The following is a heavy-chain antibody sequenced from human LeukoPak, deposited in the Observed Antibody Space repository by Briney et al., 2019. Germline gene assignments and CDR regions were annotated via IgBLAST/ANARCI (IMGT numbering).Heavy chain of an antibody. CDR1: GFTFDDYA. CDR2: ISWNSGSI. Sequence: PGRSLRLSCAASGFTFDDYAMHWVRQAPGKGLEWVSGISWNSGSIGYADSVKGRFTISRDNAKNSLYLQMNSLRAEDTALYYCAKGYTAMVRGPDYWGQGTLVTVSS. CDR3: AKGYTAMVRGPDY. J-gene: IGHJ4*02. V-gene: IGHV3-9*01. D-gene: IGHD5-18*01.